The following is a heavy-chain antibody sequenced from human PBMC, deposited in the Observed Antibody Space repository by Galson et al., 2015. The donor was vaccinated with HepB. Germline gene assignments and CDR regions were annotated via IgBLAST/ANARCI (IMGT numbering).Heavy chain of an antibody. V-gene: IGHV2-5*02. CDR3: AHRPLTFRYDAGCELNYFDA. J-gene: IGHJ4*02. D-gene: IGHD3-16*01. Sequence: PALVKPTQTLTLTCTLSGFSITTAGVGVGWIRQPPGRALEWLGIIYWDDDKHYSPTLKNKVALTKENSKNLVVLTMTNMDPTDTETYFCAHRPLTFRYDAGCELNYFDAWGPSMLVTVSS. CDR1: GFSITTAGVG. CDR2: IYWDDDK.